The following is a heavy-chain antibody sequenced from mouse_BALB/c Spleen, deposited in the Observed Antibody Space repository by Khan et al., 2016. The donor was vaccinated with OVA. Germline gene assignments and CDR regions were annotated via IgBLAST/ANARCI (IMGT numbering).Heavy chain of an antibody. J-gene: IGHJ3*01. CDR3: ARSGYGTPFAY. D-gene: IGHD2-1*01. V-gene: IGHV1S81*02. CDR1: GYTFTSYY. Sequence: QVQLKESGAELVKPGGSVKISCKASGYTFTSYYMYWVKQRPGQGLEWIGGINPNNGDSSFNEKFKNRATLTVDRSSSTAYMQLGTLPSEDSAVYYCARSGYGTPFAYWGQGTLVTVSA. CDR2: INPNNGDS.